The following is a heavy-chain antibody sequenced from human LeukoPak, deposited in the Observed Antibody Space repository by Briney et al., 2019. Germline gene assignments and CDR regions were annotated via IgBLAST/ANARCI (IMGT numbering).Heavy chain of an antibody. CDR3: AKDSSYSSGWYSNVDY. CDR2: ISGSGGST. Sequence: GGSLRLSFAASGFTFSSYAMSWVRQAPGKGLEWVSAISGSGGSTYYADSVKGRFTISRDNSKNTLYLQMNSLRAEDTAVYYCAKDSSYSSGWYSNVDYWGQGTLVTVSS. V-gene: IGHV3-23*01. J-gene: IGHJ4*02. D-gene: IGHD6-19*01. CDR1: GFTFSSYA.